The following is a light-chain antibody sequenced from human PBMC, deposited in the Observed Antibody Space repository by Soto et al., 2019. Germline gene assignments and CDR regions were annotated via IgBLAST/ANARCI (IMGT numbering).Light chain of an antibody. CDR2: NNE. CDR3: AVWDDSLNGPV. Sequence: QAVVTQPPSASGTPGQRVTISCSGSTSNIGSNNVNWYRQLPGTAPKLLLFNNERRPSGVPGRVSGSKCGTSASLAISGLQSDDEADYYCAVWDDSLNGPVFGGGTKLTVL. CDR1: TSNIGSNN. J-gene: IGLJ2*01. V-gene: IGLV1-44*01.